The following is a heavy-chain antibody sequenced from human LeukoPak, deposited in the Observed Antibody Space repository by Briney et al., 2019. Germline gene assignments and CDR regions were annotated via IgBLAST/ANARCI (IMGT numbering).Heavy chain of an antibody. CDR1: GFSFDDYA. V-gene: IGHV3-9*01. CDR3: VKDQGTGFSYGLGDAFDL. CDR2: ISWNSGRI. Sequence: PGGSLRLSCAASGFSFDDYAMHWVRQVPGKGLEWVSSISWNSGRIGYADSVKGRFTISRDNAENSLYMQMNSLRDEDTAMYYCVKDQGTGFSYGLGDAFDLWGQGTMVTVSS. D-gene: IGHD5-18*01. J-gene: IGHJ3*01.